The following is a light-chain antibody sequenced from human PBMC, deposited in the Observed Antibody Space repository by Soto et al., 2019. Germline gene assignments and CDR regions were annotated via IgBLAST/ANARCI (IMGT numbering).Light chain of an antibody. V-gene: IGLV4-69*01. Sequence: QPVLTQSPSASASLGASVKLTCTLSSGHSSYTIAWHQQQPEKGPRYLMTLNSDGSHSKGDGIPDPFSGSSSAAERYLSISSLKSEDEADYYCQTWGTGIEVFGGGTELTVL. CDR3: QTWGTGIEV. J-gene: IGLJ3*02. CDR1: SGHSSYT. CDR2: LNSDGSH.